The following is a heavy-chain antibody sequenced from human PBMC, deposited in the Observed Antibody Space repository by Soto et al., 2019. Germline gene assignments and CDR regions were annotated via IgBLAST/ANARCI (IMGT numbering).Heavy chain of an antibody. D-gene: IGHD5-12*01. Sequence: QVQLVQSGAEVKKPGASVKVSCKGSGYTFTSHGITWVRQAPGQGLEWMGWSSADNGDTKYAQKVQGRVTMTQETSTSTAYMELRSLRFDDTAIYYCARPRKWLRSGGMDVWGQGTTVTVSS. V-gene: IGHV1-18*01. CDR2: SSADNGDT. CDR1: GYTFTSHG. J-gene: IGHJ6*02. CDR3: ARPRKWLRSGGMDV.